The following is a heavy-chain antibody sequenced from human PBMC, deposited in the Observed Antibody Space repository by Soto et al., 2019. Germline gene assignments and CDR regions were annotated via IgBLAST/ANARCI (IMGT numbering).Heavy chain of an antibody. V-gene: IGHV4-34*01. CDR1: GGSFSGYY. J-gene: IGHJ6*03. D-gene: IGHD6-6*01. CDR3: ASGSSSYYYYYYMDV. CDR2: INHSGST. Sequence: SETLSLTCAVYGGSFSGYYWSWIRQPPGKGLEWIGEINHSGSTNYNPSLKSRVTISVDTSKNQFSLKLSSVTAADTAVYYCASGSSSYYYYYYMDVWGKGTTVTVSS.